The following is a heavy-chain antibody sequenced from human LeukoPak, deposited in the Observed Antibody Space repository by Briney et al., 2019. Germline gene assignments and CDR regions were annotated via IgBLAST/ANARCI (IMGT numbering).Heavy chain of an antibody. CDR3: AKPPSTIVGATSGAFDI. Sequence: GGSLRLSCAASGFTFSNYVMNWVRQAPGKGLEWVSGISASGDTTYYADSVKGRFTISRDNSKNTLYLQMNSLRAEDTAVYYCAKPPSTIVGATSGAFDIWGQGTMVTVSS. J-gene: IGHJ3*02. V-gene: IGHV3-23*01. D-gene: IGHD1-26*01. CDR2: ISASGDTT. CDR1: GFTFSNYV.